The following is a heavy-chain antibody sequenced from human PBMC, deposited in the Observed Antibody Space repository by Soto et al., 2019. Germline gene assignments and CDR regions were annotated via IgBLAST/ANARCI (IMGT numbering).Heavy chain of an antibody. CDR3: ASNYDSSTYYVY. CDR1: GVTVSSNS. D-gene: IGHD3-22*01. J-gene: IGHJ4*02. CDR2: IYSGGST. V-gene: IGHV3-53*01. Sequence: GGSLRLSCAASGVTVSSNSMIWVRQAPGKGLEWVSVIYSGGSTYYADSVKGRFTISRDNSKNTLYLQMNSLRAEDTAVYYCASNYDSSTYYVYWGQGTLVTVSS.